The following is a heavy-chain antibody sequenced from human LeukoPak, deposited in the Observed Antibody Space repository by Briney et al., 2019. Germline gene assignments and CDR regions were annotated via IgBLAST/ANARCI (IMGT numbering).Heavy chain of an antibody. D-gene: IGHD4-11*01. CDR2: ISGSGGST. J-gene: IGHJ6*03. CDR1: GFTFSSYA. Sequence: GGSLRLSCAASGFTFSSYAMSWVRQAPGKGLEWVSAISGSGGSTHYADSVKGRFTISRDNSKNTLYLQMNSLRAEDTAVYYCAKGDSNYVHYYYYMDVWGKGTTVTVSS. CDR3: AKGDSNYVHYYYYMDV. V-gene: IGHV3-23*01.